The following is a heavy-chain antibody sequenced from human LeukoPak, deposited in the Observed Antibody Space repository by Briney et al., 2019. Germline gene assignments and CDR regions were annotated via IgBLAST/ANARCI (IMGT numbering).Heavy chain of an antibody. D-gene: IGHD4-17*01. V-gene: IGHV3-7*01. CDR3: ARDLVYGDYGVDY. CDR1: GFTFSSYW. CDR2: IKQDGSEK. Sequence: GGSLRLSCAASGFTFSSYWMSWVRQAPGKGLEWAANIKQDGSEKYYVDSVKGRFTISRDNAKNSLYLQMNSLRAEDTAVYYCARDLVYGDYGVDYWGQGTLVTVSS. J-gene: IGHJ4*02.